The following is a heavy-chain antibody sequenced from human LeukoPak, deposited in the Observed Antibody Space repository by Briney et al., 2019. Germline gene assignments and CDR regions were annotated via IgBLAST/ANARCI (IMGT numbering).Heavy chain of an antibody. V-gene: IGHV5-51*01. CDR1: GYSFTSYW. Sequence: GESLKISFKGSGYSFTSYWIGWVRPMPGKGLEWMGIIYPGDSDTRYSPSFQGQVTISADKSISTAYLQWSSLKAPDTAMYYCARQPYYDILIVVDPWGQGTLVTVSS. J-gene: IGHJ5*02. CDR3: ARQPYYDILIVVDP. CDR2: IYPGDSDT. D-gene: IGHD3-9*01.